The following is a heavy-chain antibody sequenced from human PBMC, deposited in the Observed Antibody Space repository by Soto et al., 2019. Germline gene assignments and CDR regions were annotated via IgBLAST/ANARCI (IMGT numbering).Heavy chain of an antibody. J-gene: IGHJ5*02. V-gene: IGHV4-30-2*01. Sequence: SDTLSLTCAVSGGSISSAGYSWSWIRQPPGKGLEWIGYIYHSGSTYYNPSLKSRVTISVDRSKNQFSLKLSSVTTADTAVYYCARVPDRWGQGTLVTVSS. CDR3: ARVPDR. CDR1: GGSISSAGYS. CDR2: IYHSGST. D-gene: IGHD2-2*01.